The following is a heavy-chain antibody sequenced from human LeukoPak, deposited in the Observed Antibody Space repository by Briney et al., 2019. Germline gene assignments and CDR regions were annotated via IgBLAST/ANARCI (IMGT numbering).Heavy chain of an antibody. CDR3: ARVKGRVFGVITTKERYFDY. D-gene: IGHD3-3*01. J-gene: IGHJ4*02. Sequence: ASVKVSCKASGYTFTGSYMHWVRQAPGQGLEWMGWINPNSGVSNYAQKFRGRVTMTRDTSISTAYMELSRLTSDDTAVYYCARVKGRVFGVITTKERYFDYWGQGTLVTVSS. V-gene: IGHV1-2*02. CDR1: GYTFTGSY. CDR2: INPNSGVS.